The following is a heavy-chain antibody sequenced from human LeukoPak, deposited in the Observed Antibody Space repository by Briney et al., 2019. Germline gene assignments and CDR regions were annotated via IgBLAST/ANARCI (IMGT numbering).Heavy chain of an antibody. V-gene: IGHV4-59*01. CDR3: ARGTRSWFDP. Sequence: SETLSLTCTVSGGSIRSYYWNWIRQPPGKGLEWIGYIYDSGSTHYNPSLKSRVTISVDTSKNQFSLKLSSVTAADTAVYYCARGTRSWFDPWGQGTLVTVSS. CDR2: IYDSGST. CDR1: GGSIRSYY. J-gene: IGHJ5*02.